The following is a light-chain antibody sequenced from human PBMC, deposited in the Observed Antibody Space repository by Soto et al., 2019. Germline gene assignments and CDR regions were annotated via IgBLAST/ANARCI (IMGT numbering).Light chain of an antibody. CDR2: EVS. Sequence: QSALTQPASVSGSPGQSITISCTGTSSDVGSYNLVSWYQQHPGKASKLMIYEVSKRPSGVSNRFSGSKSGNTASLTIFGLQAEDEADYYCCSYAGSSTYYVFGTGTKGTVL. J-gene: IGLJ1*01. V-gene: IGLV2-23*02. CDR1: SSDVGSYNL. CDR3: CSYAGSSTYYV.